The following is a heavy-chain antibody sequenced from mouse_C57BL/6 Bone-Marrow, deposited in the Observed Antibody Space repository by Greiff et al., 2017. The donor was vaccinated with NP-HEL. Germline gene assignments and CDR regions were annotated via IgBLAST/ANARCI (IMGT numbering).Heavy chain of an antibody. CDR2: IYPRSGNT. D-gene: IGHD4-1*02. CDR1: GYTFTSYG. J-gene: IGHJ4*01. CDR3: ARPQIPQLRMDY. Sequence: QVHVKQSGAELARPGASVKLSCKASGYTFTSYGISWVKQRTGQGLEWIGEIYPRSGNTYYNEKFKGKATLTADKSSSTAYMELRSLTSEDSAVYFCARPQIPQLRMDYWGQGTSVTVSS. V-gene: IGHV1-81*01.